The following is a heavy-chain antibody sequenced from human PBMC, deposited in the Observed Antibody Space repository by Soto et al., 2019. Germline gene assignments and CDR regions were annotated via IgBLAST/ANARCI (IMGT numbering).Heavy chain of an antibody. CDR2: IKQDGSEK. V-gene: IGHV3-7*01. CDR1: GFTFSDSW. Sequence: PGGSLRLSXAASGFTFSDSWMDWVRQAPGKGLEWVANIKQDGSEKNYVDSVKGRFTISRDNAKNSLYLQMNSLRAEDTAVYYCASLGRHGWGQGTTVTVSS. CDR3: ASLGRHG. J-gene: IGHJ6*02. D-gene: IGHD3-16*01.